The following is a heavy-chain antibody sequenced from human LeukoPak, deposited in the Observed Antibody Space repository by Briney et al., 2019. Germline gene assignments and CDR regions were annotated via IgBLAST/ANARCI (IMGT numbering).Heavy chain of an antibody. J-gene: IGHJ4*02. CDR2: ISGSGGST. D-gene: IGHD6-19*01. V-gene: IGHV3-23*01. Sequence: PGGSLRLSCAASGFTFSSYAMSWVRQAPGKGLEWVSAISGSGGSTYYADSVKGRFTISRDNAKNSLYLQMNSLRAEDTAVYYCATTDITVPGTFFDYWGQGTLVTVSS. CDR3: ATTDITVPGTFFDY. CDR1: GFTFSSYA.